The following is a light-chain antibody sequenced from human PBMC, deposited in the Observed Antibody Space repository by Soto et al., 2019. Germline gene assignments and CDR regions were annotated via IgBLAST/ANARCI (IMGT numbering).Light chain of an antibody. J-gene: IGLJ2*01. CDR3: QVWDGDSDHVV. CDR2: YDR. Sequence: SYELTQSPSVSVAPGETATIACGADNIESKSVHWYQQKPGQAPLLVIYYDRDRPSGIPERFSGSNSGDTATLTISWVEAGDEADYYCQVWDGDSDHVVFGGGTKVTVL. V-gene: IGLV3-21*04. CDR1: NIESKS.